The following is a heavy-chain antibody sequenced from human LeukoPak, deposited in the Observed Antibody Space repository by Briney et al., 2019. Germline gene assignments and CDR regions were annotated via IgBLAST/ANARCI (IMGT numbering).Heavy chain of an antibody. J-gene: IGHJ4*02. CDR1: GFTFSSYS. CDR3: ARGYSNYPDYFDY. V-gene: IGHV3-21*01. CDR2: ISSSSSYI. Sequence: GGSLRLSCAASGFTFSSYSMNWVRQAPGEGLEWVSSISSSSSYIYYADSVKGRFTISRDNAKNSLYLQMNSLRAEDTAVYYCARGYSNYPDYFDYWGQGTLVTVSS. D-gene: IGHD4-11*01.